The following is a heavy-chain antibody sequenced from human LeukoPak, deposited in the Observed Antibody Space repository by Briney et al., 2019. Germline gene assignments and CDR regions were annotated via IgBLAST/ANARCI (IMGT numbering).Heavy chain of an antibody. V-gene: IGHV3-23*01. J-gene: IGHJ4*02. Sequence: GGSLRLSCAASGFTFSNYAISWVRQAPGKGLEWVSDISGSGDSTNYADSVKGRFTISRDNSKNTLYLQMNSLRAEDTAIYHCAKSRGSYWVPEFDYWGQGTLVTVSS. D-gene: IGHD1-26*01. CDR1: GFTFSNYA. CDR3: AKSRGSYWVPEFDY. CDR2: ISGSGDST.